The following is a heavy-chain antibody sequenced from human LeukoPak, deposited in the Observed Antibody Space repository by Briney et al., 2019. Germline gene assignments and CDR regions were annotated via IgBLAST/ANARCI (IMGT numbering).Heavy chain of an antibody. D-gene: IGHD3-10*01. CDR1: GFAFSNYW. V-gene: IGHV3-74*01. CDR3: ARDMDRYYMDV. J-gene: IGHJ6*03. CDR2: INSVGSST. Sequence: GGSLRLSCAASGFAFSNYWMHWVRQAPGKGLVWVSRINSVGSSTSYADSVKGRFTISRDNAKNTLYLQMNSLRAEDTAVYYCARDMDRYYMDVWGKGTTVTVSS.